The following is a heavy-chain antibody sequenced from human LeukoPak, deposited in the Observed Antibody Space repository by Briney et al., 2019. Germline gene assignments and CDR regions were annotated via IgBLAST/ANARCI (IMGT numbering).Heavy chain of an antibody. J-gene: IGHJ4*02. D-gene: IGHD3-9*01. CDR1: GFTFRSYE. CDR2: ISISGSTI. Sequence: GGSLTLSCEDSGFTFRSYEMNWVRQAPGKGLEWVSYISISGSTIYYADSVKGRFTISRDNAKNSLYLRMNSLRAEDTAVYYCARSGWYYDILTGFDYWGQGTLVTVSS. CDR3: ARSGWYYDILTGFDY. V-gene: IGHV3-48*03.